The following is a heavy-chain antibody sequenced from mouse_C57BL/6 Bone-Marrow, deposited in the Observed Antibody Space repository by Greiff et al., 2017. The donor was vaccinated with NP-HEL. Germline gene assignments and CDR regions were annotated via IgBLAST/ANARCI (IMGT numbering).Heavy chain of an antibody. CDR2: IDPEDGET. CDR3: ARERGLLRYYWYFDV. V-gene: IGHV14-2*01. D-gene: IGHD1-1*01. Sequence: VQLQQSGAELVKPGASVKLSCTASGFNIKDYYMHWVKQRTEQGLEWIGRIDPEDGETKYDPKFQGKGTITVDTATNTAYLQLSSLTSEDTAGYYCARERGLLRYYWYFDVWGTGTTVTVSA. J-gene: IGHJ1*03. CDR1: GFNIKDYY.